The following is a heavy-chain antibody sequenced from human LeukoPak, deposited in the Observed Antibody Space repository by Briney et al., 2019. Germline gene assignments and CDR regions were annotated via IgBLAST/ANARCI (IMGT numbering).Heavy chain of an antibody. CDR3: ARAPFMVRGVIPLSYYYYMDV. Sequence: ASVKVSCKASGYTFTCYYMHWVRQAPGQGLEWMGWINPNSGGTNYAQKFQGRVTMTRDTSISTAYMELSRLRSDDTAVYYCARAPFMVRGVIPLSYYYYMDVWGKGTTVTISS. V-gene: IGHV1-2*02. D-gene: IGHD3-10*01. J-gene: IGHJ6*03. CDR2: INPNSGGT. CDR1: GYTFTCYY.